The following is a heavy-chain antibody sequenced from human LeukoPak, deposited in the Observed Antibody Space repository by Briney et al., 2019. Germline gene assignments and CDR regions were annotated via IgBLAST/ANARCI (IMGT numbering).Heavy chain of an antibody. CDR2: INHSGST. CDR3: ARGASYVLFDY. J-gene: IGHJ4*02. V-gene: IGHV4-34*01. D-gene: IGHD5-18*01. CDR1: GGSFSGYY. Sequence: SETLSLTCAVYGGSFSGYYWSWIRQPPGKGLEWIGEINHSGSTNYNPSLKSRVTISVDTSKNQFSLKLSSVTAADTAVYYCARGASYVLFDYWGQGTLVTVSS.